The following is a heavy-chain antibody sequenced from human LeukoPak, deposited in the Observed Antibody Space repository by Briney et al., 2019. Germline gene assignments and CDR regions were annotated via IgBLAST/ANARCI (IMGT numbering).Heavy chain of an antibody. V-gene: IGHV3-21*01. D-gene: IGHD3/OR15-3a*01. J-gene: IGHJ6*02. CDR2: ISRTTTYI. CDR3: ARGGVGLVIIPGWEYDYYGMDV. CDR1: GFTLSTYS. Sequence: AGGSLRPSCAASGFTLSTYSMNWVRQAPGKGLEWVSSISRTTTYIYYADSVKGRFAISRDNAKNSLYLQMNSLRAEDTAVYFCARGGVGLVIIPGWEYDYYGMDVWGQGTTVTVSS.